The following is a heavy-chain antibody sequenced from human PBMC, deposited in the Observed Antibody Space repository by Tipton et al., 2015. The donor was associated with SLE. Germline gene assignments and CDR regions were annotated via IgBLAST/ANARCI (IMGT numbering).Heavy chain of an antibody. CDR1: GASTREYY. J-gene: IGHJ4*02. D-gene: IGHD1-26*01. CDR3: APVAAIGRIDY. CDR2: IDTSGYT. Sequence: TLSLTCTVSGASTREYYWSWIRQPAGKELQWIGRIDTSGYTNYNPSLRSRVTMSVDTSKNQFSLKLTSVTAADTAVYYCAPVAAIGRIDYWGQGTLVTVSS. V-gene: IGHV4-4*07.